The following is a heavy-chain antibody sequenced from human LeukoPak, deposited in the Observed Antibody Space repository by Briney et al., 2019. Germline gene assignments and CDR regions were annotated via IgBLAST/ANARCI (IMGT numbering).Heavy chain of an antibody. CDR3: AKDYDMWTGSLDY. D-gene: IGHD3-9*01. J-gene: IGHJ4*02. V-gene: IGHV3-23*01. CDR2: ITDTGDST. Sequence: QAGGSLRLSCAASGFPFSSSAMTWVRQAPGKGLEWVSTITDTGDSTHYADSVKGRFTFSRDNSKNTLYLQMNSLRAEDTAVYFCAKDYDMWTGSLDYWGQGTLVTVSS. CDR1: GFPFSSSA.